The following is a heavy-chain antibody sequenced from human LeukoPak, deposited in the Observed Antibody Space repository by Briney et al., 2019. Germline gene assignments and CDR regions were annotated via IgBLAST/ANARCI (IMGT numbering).Heavy chain of an antibody. CDR3: ARVAARRPFDY. Sequence: SETLSLTCTVSGGSISSYYWSWIRQPPGKGLEWIGYIYYSGSTNYNPSLKSRVTISVDTSKNQFSLKLSSVTAADTAVYYCARVAARRPFDYWGQGTLVTVSS. CDR1: GGSISSYY. V-gene: IGHV4-59*12. J-gene: IGHJ4*02. CDR2: IYYSGST. D-gene: IGHD6-6*01.